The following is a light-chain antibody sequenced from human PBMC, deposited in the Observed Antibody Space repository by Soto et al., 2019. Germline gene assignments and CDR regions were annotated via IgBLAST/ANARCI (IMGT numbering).Light chain of an antibody. CDR1: QSVSIY. CDR2: DAS. Sequence: ETVLTQSPATLSLSPGERATLSCRASQSVSIYLAWYQQKPGQAPRLLIYDASKRAPGVPARFSGSGSGTDFSLTISSLEPEDFGVYSCQQRSNWVFGPGTKVDIK. V-gene: IGKV3-11*01. J-gene: IGKJ3*01. CDR3: QQRSNWV.